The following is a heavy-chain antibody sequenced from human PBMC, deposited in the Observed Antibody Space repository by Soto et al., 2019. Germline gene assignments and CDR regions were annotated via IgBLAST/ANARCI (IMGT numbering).Heavy chain of an antibody. CDR2: IWYDGGNK. CDR3: ARDISGRYCFDY. D-gene: IGHD1-26*01. J-gene: IGHJ4*02. Sequence: PGGSLRLSCAASGFTFSSYGMHWVRQAPGKGLEWVAVIWYDGGNKYYADSVKGRFTISRDNSKNTLYLQMNSLRAEDTAVYYCARDISGRYCFDYWGQGTLVTVSS. V-gene: IGHV3-33*01. CDR1: GFTFSSYG.